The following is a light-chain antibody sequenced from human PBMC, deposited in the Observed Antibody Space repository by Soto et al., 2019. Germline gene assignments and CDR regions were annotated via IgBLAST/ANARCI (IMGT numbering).Light chain of an antibody. CDR2: GAS. Sequence: EILLTQSPGTLSLSPGERATLSCRASQSVSSSYLAWYQQKPGQAPRLLIYGASSRATGIPDRFSGSGSGTDFTLTISRLEPEDFAVYYCQQYGRTFGQGTKVEIK. CDR1: QSVSSSY. CDR3: QQYGRT. J-gene: IGKJ1*01. V-gene: IGKV3-20*01.